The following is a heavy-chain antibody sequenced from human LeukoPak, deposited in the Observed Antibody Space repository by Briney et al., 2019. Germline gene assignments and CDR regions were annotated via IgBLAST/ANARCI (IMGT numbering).Heavy chain of an antibody. CDR1: GFTVGSNY. J-gene: IGHJ4*02. D-gene: IGHD4-23*01. V-gene: IGHV3-66*01. CDR2: IYSGGST. CDR3: ASGATVVTTGDY. Sequence: GGSLRLSCAASGFTVGSNYMSWVREAPGKGMEWVSVIYSGGSTYYADSVKGRFTISRDNSKNTLYPQMNSLRAEDTAIYYCASGATVVTTGDYWGQGTLVTVSS.